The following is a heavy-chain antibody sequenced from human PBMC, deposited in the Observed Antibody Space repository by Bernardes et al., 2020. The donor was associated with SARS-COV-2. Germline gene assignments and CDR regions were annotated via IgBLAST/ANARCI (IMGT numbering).Heavy chain of an antibody. CDR3: ARVLAARPPLTLYYYYGMDV. CDR1: GGSFSGYY. Sequence: SETLSLTRAVYGGSFSGYYWSWIRQPPGKGLEWIGEINHSGSTNYNPSLKSRVTISVDTSKNQFSLKLSSVTAADTAVYYCARVLAARPPLTLYYYYGMDVWGQGTTVTVSS. D-gene: IGHD6-6*01. J-gene: IGHJ6*02. V-gene: IGHV4-34*01. CDR2: INHSGST.